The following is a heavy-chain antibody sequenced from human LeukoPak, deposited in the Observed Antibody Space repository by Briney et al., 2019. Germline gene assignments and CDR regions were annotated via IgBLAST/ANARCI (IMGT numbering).Heavy chain of an antibody. Sequence: SQTLSLTCAISGDSVSSNSAAWNWIRQSPSRGLEWLGRTYYRSKWYNDYAVSVKSRIAINPDTSKNQFSLQLNSVTPEDTAVYYCVVVRDSDGGMDVWGQGTTVTVSS. J-gene: IGHJ6*02. CDR3: VVVRDSDGGMDV. V-gene: IGHV6-1*01. CDR1: GDSVSSNSAA. CDR2: TYYRSKWYN. D-gene: IGHD3-10*01.